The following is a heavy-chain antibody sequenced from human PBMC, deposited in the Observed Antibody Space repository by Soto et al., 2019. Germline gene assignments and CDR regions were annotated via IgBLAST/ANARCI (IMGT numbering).Heavy chain of an antibody. CDR2: INPSGGST. V-gene: IGHV1-46*01. CDR3: ARSQVGRPLDV. J-gene: IGHJ6*02. CDR1: RYTFTNFY. Sequence: SVKVYLKASRYTFTNFYIHWLRQAPGQGLEWMGIINPSGGSTTYPQKFQGRVTMTRDTSTSTVHMELITLRSEDTAVYYCARSQVGRPLDVWGPGTTVTVSS. D-gene: IGHD1-26*01.